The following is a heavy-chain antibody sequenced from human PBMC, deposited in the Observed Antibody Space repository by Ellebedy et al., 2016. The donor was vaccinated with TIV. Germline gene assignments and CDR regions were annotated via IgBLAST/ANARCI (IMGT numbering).Heavy chain of an antibody. CDR3: AREIEDIVVVTAIPYDWFDP. Sequence: SETLSLXXTVSGGSISSSSYYWGWIRQPPGKGLEWIGSIYYSGSTYYNPSLKSRVTISVDTSKNQFSLKLSSVTAADTAVYYRAREIEDIVVVTAIPYDWFDPWGQGTLVTVSS. CDR2: IYYSGST. CDR1: GGSISSSSYY. D-gene: IGHD2-21*02. V-gene: IGHV4-39*01. J-gene: IGHJ5*02.